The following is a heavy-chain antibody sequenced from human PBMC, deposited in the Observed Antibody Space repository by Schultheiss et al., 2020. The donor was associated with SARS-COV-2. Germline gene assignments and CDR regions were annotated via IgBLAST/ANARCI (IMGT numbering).Heavy chain of an antibody. Sequence: GESLKISCAASGFTFSSYWMHWVRQAPGKGLVWVSRINSDGSSTTYADSVKGRFTISRDNAKNSLYLQMNSLRAEDTAVYYCARVPPGTTPSVDDYWGQGTLVTVSS. D-gene: IGHD1-7*01. J-gene: IGHJ4*02. CDR3: ARVPPGTTPSVDDY. CDR1: GFTFSSYW. CDR2: INSDGSST. V-gene: IGHV3-74*01.